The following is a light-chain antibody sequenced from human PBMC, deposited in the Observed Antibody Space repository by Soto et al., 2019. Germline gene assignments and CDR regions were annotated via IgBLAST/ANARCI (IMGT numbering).Light chain of an antibody. J-gene: IGLJ2*01. CDR3: HTWGTGIHVV. CDR2: LDSDGSD. CDR1: SGHSSYA. Sequence: QSVLTQSPSASASLGASVTLTCTLSSGHSSYAIAWHQQQPEKGPRYFMKLDSDGSDTKGVSIPDSLSGSSSGAERYLTITSPESEDEADYYCHTWGTGIHVVFGGGTKLTVL. V-gene: IGLV4-69*01.